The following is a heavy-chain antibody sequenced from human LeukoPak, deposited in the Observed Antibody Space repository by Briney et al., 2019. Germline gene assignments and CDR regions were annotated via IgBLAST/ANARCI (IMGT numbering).Heavy chain of an antibody. J-gene: IGHJ6*02. CDR1: GYTFTSYG. CDR3: ARDLSTLIAAAGYYYYYGMDA. D-gene: IGHD6-13*01. CDR2: ISAYNGNT. V-gene: IGHV1-18*01. Sequence: ASVKVSCKASGYTFTSYGISWVRQAPGQGLEWMGWISAYNGNTNYAQKLQGRVTMTTDTSTSTAYMELRSLRSDDTAVYYCARDLSTLIAAAGYYYYYGMDAWGQGTTVTVSS.